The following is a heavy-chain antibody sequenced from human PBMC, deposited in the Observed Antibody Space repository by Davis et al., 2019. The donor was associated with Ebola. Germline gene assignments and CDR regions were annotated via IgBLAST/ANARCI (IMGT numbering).Heavy chain of an antibody. CDR3: ARGTIFGHFDY. Sequence: GGSLRLSCAASGFTFSSYAMSWVRQATGKGLEWVSAIGTAGDTYYPGSVKGRFTISRENAKNSLYLQMNSLRAGDTAVYYCARGTIFGHFDYWGQGTLVTVSS. D-gene: IGHD3-3*01. V-gene: IGHV3-13*01. J-gene: IGHJ4*02. CDR1: GFTFSSYA. CDR2: IGTAGDT.